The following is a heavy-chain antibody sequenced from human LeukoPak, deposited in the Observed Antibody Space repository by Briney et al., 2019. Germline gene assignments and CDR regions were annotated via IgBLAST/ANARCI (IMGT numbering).Heavy chain of an antibody. D-gene: IGHD2-21*02. CDR1: GYTFTSYD. V-gene: IGHV1-8*01. CDR3: AGPGVATPHYYYYGMDV. J-gene: IGHJ6*02. CDR2: MNPNSGNT. Sequence: ASVKVSCKASGYTFTSYDINWVRQATGQGLEWMGWMNPNSGNTGYAQKFQGRVTMTRNTSISTAYIELSSLRSEDTAVYYCAGPGVATPHYYYYGMDVWGQGTTVTVSS.